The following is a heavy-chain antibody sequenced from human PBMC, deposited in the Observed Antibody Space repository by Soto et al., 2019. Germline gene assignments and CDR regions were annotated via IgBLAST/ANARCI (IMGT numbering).Heavy chain of an antibody. Sequence: QVQLQQWGAGLLKPSETLSLTCAVYGGSFSGYYWSWIRQPPGKGLEWIGEINHSGSTNYNPSLKSRVTISVDTSKNQFSLKLSSVTAADTAVYYWARGFRDCGGDCWYYFDYWGQGTLVTVSS. CDR2: INHSGST. CDR1: GGSFSGYY. V-gene: IGHV4-34*01. J-gene: IGHJ4*02. CDR3: ARGFRDCGGDCWYYFDY. D-gene: IGHD2-21*02.